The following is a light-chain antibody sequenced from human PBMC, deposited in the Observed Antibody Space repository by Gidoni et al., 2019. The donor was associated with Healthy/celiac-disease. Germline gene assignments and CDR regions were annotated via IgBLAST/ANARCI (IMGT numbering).Light chain of an antibody. CDR2: VAS. CDR3: QQYNNWPPLT. CDR1: QSVSSN. J-gene: IGKJ4*01. Sequence: EIVMTQSQATLSVSPGENATLSCRASQSVSSNLAWYQQKPGQAPRHLIYVASTRAAGIPARSSGSGSGTEVTITISSLQSEDFAVYYCQQYNNWPPLTFGGGTKVEIK. V-gene: IGKV3-15*01.